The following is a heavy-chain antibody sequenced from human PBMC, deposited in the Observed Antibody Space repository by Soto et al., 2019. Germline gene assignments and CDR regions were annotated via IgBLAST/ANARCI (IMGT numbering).Heavy chain of an antibody. Sequence: ESGGGLIQPGGSLRLSCAASGFTFSSYSMSWVRQPPGKGLEWLSYIDTSGTAMYYADSVEGRFAISRDNAKSSLYLQVNSLRDEDTAVYYCARDKLTGDPWDAFDIWGQGTMVTVSP. V-gene: IGHV3-48*02. CDR3: ARDKLTGDPWDAFDI. J-gene: IGHJ3*02. CDR1: GFTFSSYS. CDR2: IDTSGTAM. D-gene: IGHD3-9*01.